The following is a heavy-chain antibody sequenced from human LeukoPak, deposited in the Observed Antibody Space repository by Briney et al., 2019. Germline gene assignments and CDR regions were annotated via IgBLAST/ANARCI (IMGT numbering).Heavy chain of an antibody. J-gene: IGHJ4*02. D-gene: IGHD2-15*01. CDR1: GGRVGREC. Sequence: DTLSLTYARSGGRVGRECRCWMSPHAGKEMEWIGRIYTSGSTNYNPSLKSRVTMSVDTSKNQFSLKLSSVTAADTAVYYCARYGCSGGSCYVDYWSQGTLVTVSS. CDR3: ARYGCSGGSCYVDY. V-gene: IGHV4-59*10. CDR2: IYTSGST.